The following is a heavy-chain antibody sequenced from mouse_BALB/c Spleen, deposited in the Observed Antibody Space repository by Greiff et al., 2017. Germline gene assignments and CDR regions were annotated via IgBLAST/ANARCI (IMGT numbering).Heavy chain of an antibody. CDR2: INPSTGYT. J-gene: IGHJ2*01. D-gene: IGHD1-1*01. V-gene: IGHV1-7*01. CDR1: GYTFTSYW. Sequence: QVQLQQSGAELAKPGASVKMSCKASGYTFTSYWMHWVKQRPGQGLEWIGYINPSTGYTEYNQKFKDKATLTADKSSSTAYMQLSSLTSEDSAVYYCARSDYGLDYWGQGTTLTVSS. CDR3: ARSDYGLDY.